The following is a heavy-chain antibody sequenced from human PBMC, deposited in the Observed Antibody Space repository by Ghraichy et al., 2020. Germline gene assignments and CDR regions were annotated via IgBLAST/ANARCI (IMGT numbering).Heavy chain of an antibody. D-gene: IGHD5-18*01. CDR1: GFTFSSYA. J-gene: IGHJ4*02. Sequence: GGSLRLSCATSGFTFSSYAMHWVRQAPGKGLEWVAVISYDGSNKYYADSVKGRFTISRDNSKNTLYLQMNGLRAEDTAVYYCARDNSPIIQLWLFDYWGQGTLVTVSS. CDR2: ISYDGSNK. CDR3: ARDNSPIIQLWLFDY. V-gene: IGHV3-30-3*01.